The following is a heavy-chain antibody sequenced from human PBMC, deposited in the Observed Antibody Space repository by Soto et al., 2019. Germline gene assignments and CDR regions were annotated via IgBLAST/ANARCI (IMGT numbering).Heavy chain of an antibody. CDR1: GGSISGYY. CDR3: ARTLRRGPPFDY. Sequence: SETLSLTCTVSGGSISGYYWSWIRQPPGKGLEWIGYMYNTGSTVYNPSFKSRVTISVDTSKNQFSLKLSSVTAADTAVYYCARTLRRGPPFDYWGQGTLVTVSS. CDR2: MYNTGST. D-gene: IGHD3-10*01. V-gene: IGHV4-59*08. J-gene: IGHJ4*02.